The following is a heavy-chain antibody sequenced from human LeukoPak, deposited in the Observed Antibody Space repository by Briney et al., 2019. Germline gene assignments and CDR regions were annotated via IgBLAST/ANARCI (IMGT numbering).Heavy chain of an antibody. CDR2: IYYSGST. CDR1: GGSVSSGSYY. D-gene: IGHD3-3*01. J-gene: IGHJ6*02. V-gene: IGHV4-61*01. CDR3: ARDRGAGVGGLDYYYGMDV. Sequence: PSETLSLTCTVSGGSVSSGSYYWSWIRQPPGKGLEWFGYIYYSGSTNYNPSLKSRVTISADTSKNQFSLKLSSVTAADTAVYYCARDRGAGVGGLDYYYGMDVWGQGTTVTVSS.